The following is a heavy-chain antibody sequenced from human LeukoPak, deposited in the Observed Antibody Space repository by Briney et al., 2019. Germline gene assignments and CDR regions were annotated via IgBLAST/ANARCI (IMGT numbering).Heavy chain of an antibody. D-gene: IGHD2-21*02. Sequence: ASVKVSFKASGYTFTGYYMHWVRQAPGQGLEWMGWINPNSGGTNYAQKFQGRVTMTRDTSISTAYMELSSLRSDDTAVYYCAREAAGCGSSDCYPPTNWGQGTLVTVCS. CDR3: AREAAGCGSSDCYPPTN. CDR2: INPNSGGT. J-gene: IGHJ4*02. V-gene: IGHV1-2*02. CDR1: GYTFTGYY.